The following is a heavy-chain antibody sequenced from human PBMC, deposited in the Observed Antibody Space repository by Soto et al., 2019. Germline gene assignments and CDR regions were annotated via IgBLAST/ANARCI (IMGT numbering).Heavy chain of an antibody. Sequence: WQTLSLTCIVSGGSISSYYCIWIRQPPGKGMQWIGYIYYSGSTNYNPSRKSRVTISVDTSKNQCSLNLSSVTAADTAVYYCARGRSRSSSPFYYGLDVWGQGSTVTVSS. D-gene: IGHD6-6*01. V-gene: IGHV4-59*01. CDR2: IYYSGST. J-gene: IGHJ6*02. CDR1: GGSISSYY. CDR3: ARGRSRSSSPFYYGLDV.